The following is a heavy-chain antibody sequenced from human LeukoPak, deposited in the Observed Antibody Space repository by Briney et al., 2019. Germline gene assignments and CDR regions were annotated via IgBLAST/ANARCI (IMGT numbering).Heavy chain of an antibody. CDR2: INPNSGGT. D-gene: IGHD3-16*02. Sequence: ASVKVSCKASGYTFTNCAISWVRQAPGQGLEWMGWINPNSGGTNYAQKFQGRVTMTRDTSISTAYMELSRLRSDDTAVYYCARDPSDYVWGSYRPPYYFDYWGQGTLVTVSS. V-gene: IGHV1-2*02. CDR1: GYTFTNCA. CDR3: ARDPSDYVWGSYRPPYYFDY. J-gene: IGHJ4*02.